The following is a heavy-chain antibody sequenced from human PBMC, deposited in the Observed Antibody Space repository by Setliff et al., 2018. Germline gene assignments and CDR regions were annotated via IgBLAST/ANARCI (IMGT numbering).Heavy chain of an antibody. D-gene: IGHD6-6*01. J-gene: IGHJ2*01. CDR2: INTNTGNP. CDR3: ARPYSSSARWYFDL. CDR1: GYTLTSYA. V-gene: IGHV7-4-1*02. Sequence: ASVKVSCKASGYTLTSYAMNWVRQAPGQGLEWMGWINTNTGNPTYAQGFTGRFVFSLDTSVSTAYLQISGLKAEDTAVYYCARPYSSSARWYFDLWGRGTLVTVS.